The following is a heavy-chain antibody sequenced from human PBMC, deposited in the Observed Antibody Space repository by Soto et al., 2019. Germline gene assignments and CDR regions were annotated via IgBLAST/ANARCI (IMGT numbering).Heavy chain of an antibody. Sequence: PSETLSLTCAVYGGSFSGYSWTWIRQPPGRGLEWIGEIKHSITTNYNPSLKSRVTISVDTSKNQFSLKLSSVTAADTAVYYCARRTPGGSETYYNSCFDPWGQGTLVTVSS. CDR3: ARRTPGGSETYYNSCFDP. CDR2: IKHSITT. V-gene: IGHV4-34*01. CDR1: GGSFSGYS. D-gene: IGHD3-10*01. J-gene: IGHJ5*02.